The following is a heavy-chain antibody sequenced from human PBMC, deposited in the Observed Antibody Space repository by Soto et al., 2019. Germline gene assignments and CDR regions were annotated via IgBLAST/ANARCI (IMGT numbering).Heavy chain of an antibody. V-gene: IGHV3-15*07. CDR2: IKSKTYGETT. CDR1: GFTFDNAW. J-gene: IGHJ4*02. D-gene: IGHD2-15*01. CDR3: TSELIVVVAASRVAGY. Sequence: EVQLVESGGGLVKPGGSLRLSCAASGFTFDNAWMNWVRQAPGKGLEWGGRIKSKTYGETTDYAAPVKGRFTISRDDSRSALFLQMNSLKAEDTAMYYCTSELIVVVAASRVAGYWGQGTLVTVSS.